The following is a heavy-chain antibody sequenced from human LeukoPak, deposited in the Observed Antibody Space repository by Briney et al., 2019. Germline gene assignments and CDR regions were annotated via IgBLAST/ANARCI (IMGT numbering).Heavy chain of an antibody. CDR3: ARGTYYYDSSGYYPGYDI. J-gene: IGHJ3*02. Sequence: QPGGSLRLSCAASGFTFSSYAMHWVRQAPGKGLEWVAVISYDGSNKYYADSVKGRFTISRDNSKNTLYLQMNSLRAEDTAVYYCARGTYYYDSSGYYPGYDIWGQGTMVTVSS. CDR2: ISYDGSNK. D-gene: IGHD3-22*01. V-gene: IGHV3-30-3*01. CDR1: GFTFSSYA.